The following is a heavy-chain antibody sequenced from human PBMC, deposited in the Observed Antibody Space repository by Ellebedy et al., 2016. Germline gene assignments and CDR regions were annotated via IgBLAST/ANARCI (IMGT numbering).Heavy chain of an antibody. CDR1: GFTFSDYY. Sequence: GGSLRLXXAASGFTFSDYYMSWIRQAPGKGLEWLSYISGSGSPITYADSVKGRFTVSRDNAKNSLFLQMNSLRAEDTAVYYCARHVRYYDFWSGYSLGMDVWGQGTTVTVSS. CDR3: ARHVRYYDFWSGYSLGMDV. J-gene: IGHJ6*02. V-gene: IGHV3-11*01. D-gene: IGHD3-3*01. CDR2: ISGSGSPI.